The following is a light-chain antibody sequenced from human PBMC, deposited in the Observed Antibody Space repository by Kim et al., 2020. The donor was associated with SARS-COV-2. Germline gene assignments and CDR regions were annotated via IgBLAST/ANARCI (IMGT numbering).Light chain of an antibody. CDR2: DVS. V-gene: IGLV2-11*01. J-gene: IGLJ2*01. Sequence: QSALTQPRSVSGSPGQSVTISCTGTSSDVGGYNYVSWYQQHPGKAPKLMIYDVSKRPSGVPDRFSGSKSGNTASLTISGLQAEDEADYYCCSYAGSYREVFGGETKLTVL. CDR1: SSDVGGYNY. CDR3: CSYAGSYREV.